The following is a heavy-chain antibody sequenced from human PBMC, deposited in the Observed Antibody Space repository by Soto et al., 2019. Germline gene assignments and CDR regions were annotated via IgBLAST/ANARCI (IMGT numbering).Heavy chain of an antibody. CDR1: GGSIRDFH. D-gene: IGHD1-20*01. J-gene: IGHJ4*02. V-gene: IGHV4-59*12. CDR3: AALYNTSPFPPY. Sequence: SETLSLTCTVSGGSIRDFHWSWIRQPPGKGLEWIGHVSYSGTTNYNRSLESRITTSMDTSKNQFSLSLASVTAADTAVYYCAALYNTSPFPPYWGRGTLVTVSS. CDR2: VSYSGTT.